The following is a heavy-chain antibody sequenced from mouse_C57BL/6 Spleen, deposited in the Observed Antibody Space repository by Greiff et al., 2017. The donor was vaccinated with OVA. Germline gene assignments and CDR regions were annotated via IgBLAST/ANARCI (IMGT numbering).Heavy chain of an antibody. V-gene: IGHV5-4*01. CDR1: GFTFSSYA. CDR3: ARDGITTVVATNWYFDV. J-gene: IGHJ1*03. D-gene: IGHD1-1*01. Sequence: EVKLVESGGGLVKPGGSLKLSCAASGFTFSSYAMSWVRQTPEKRLEWVATISDGGSYTYYPDNVKGRFTISRDNAKNNLYLQMSHLKSEDTAMYYCARDGITTVVATNWYFDVWGTGTTVTVSS. CDR2: ISDGGSYT.